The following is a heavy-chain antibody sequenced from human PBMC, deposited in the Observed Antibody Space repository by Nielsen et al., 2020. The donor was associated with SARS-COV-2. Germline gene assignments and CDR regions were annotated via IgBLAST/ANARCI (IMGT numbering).Heavy chain of an antibody. CDR1: GFSLSPPGGD. J-gene: IGHJ4*02. CDR3: EHRRPSGGDYGNYFDS. Sequence: GPPLVNPTQTLMLTSAFSGFSLSPPGGDVGWSRQPPGNALDWPGIIVWDDDSRYNASLKNRLTINRETNKDQVVLTMTNMDPGDTATYYCEHRRPSGGDYGNYFDSWGQGTLVTVSS. D-gene: IGHD3-16*01. V-gene: IGHV2-5*02. CDR2: IVWDDDS.